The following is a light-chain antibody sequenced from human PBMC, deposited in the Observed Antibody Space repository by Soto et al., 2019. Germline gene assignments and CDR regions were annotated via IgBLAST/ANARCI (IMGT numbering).Light chain of an antibody. CDR3: LSYTSSSTYV. V-gene: IGLV2-14*01. CDR1: SSDVGGYNY. J-gene: IGLJ1*01. Sequence: SALTQPASVSGSPGQSITISCTGTSSDVGGYNYVSWYQQRPGKAPKLMIYDVSNRPSGASNRFSGSKSGNTASLAISGLQAEDEADYYCLSYTSSSTYVFGTGTKVTVL. CDR2: DVS.